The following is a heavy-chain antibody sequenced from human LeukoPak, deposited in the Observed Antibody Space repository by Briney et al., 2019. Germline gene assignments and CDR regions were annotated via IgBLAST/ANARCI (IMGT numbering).Heavy chain of an antibody. Sequence: GGSLRLSCAASGFTFSSYWMSWVRQAAGKGLEWVANIKQDGSEKYYVDSVKGRFTISRDNAKNTLYLQMNSLRAEDTALYYCSFLKGYSYGTGYYYDMDVWGQGTTVTVSS. CDR1: GFTFSSYW. V-gene: IGHV3-7*02. CDR2: IKQDGSEK. D-gene: IGHD5-18*01. J-gene: IGHJ6*02. CDR3: SFLKGYSYGTGYYYDMDV.